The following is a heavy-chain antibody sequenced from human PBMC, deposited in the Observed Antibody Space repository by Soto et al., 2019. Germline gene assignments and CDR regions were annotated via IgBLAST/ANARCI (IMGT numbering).Heavy chain of an antibody. CDR2: INPNSGGT. CDR3: AREIWPYYDFWSGLGMDV. V-gene: IGHV1-2*04. J-gene: IGHJ6*02. CDR1: GYTFTGYY. Sequence: GASVKVSCKASGYTFTGYYMHWVRQAPGQGLEWMGWINPNSGGTNYAQKFQGWVTMTRDTSISTAYMELSRLRSDGTAVYYCAREIWPYYDFWSGLGMDVWGQGTTVTVSS. D-gene: IGHD3-3*01.